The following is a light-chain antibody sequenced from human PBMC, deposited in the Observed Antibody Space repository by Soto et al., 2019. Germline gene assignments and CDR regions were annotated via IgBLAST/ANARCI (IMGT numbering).Light chain of an antibody. CDR2: DVS. V-gene: IGLV2-14*01. CDR3: SSYTSSSSWV. CDR1: SSAVGGYNY. Sequence: QSALTQPASVSGSPGQSITISCTGTSSAVGGYNYVSWYQQHPGKAPKLMIYDVSNRPSGVSNRFSGSKSGNTASLTISGLQADEEADYFCSSYTSSSSWVFGGGTKLTVL. J-gene: IGLJ3*02.